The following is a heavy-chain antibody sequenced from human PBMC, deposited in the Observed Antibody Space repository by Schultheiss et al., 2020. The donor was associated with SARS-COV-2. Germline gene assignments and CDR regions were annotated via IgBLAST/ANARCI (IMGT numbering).Heavy chain of an antibody. V-gene: IGHV5-51*01. CDR2: IYPGDSDT. D-gene: IGHD2-15*01. CDR1: GYSFTSYW. J-gene: IGHJ6*02. Sequence: GESLKISCKGSGYSFTSYWIGWVRQMPGKGLEWMGIIYPGDSDTRYSPSFQGQVTISADKSISTAYLQWSSLKASDTAMYYCARRYCSSTSCRNPELGCSGGSCYSFGYYGMDVWGQGTTVTVSS. CDR3: ARRYCSSTSCRNPELGCSGGSCYSFGYYGMDV.